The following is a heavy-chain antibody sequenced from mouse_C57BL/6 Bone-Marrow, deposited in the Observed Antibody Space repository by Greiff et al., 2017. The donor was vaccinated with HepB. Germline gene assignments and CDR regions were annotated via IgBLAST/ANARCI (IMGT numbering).Heavy chain of an antibody. CDR1: EYEFTSYD. J-gene: IGHJ4*01. D-gene: IGHD2-1*01. CDR3: ASMVDYGVED. V-gene: IGHV5-2*01. Sequence: EVMLVESGGGLVQPGESLKLSCESNEYEFTSYDMSWVRKTPEKRLELVAAINSDGGSTYYPDTMEGRFNISRDNTKKTLYLQMSSLRSEDTALYYCASMVDYGVEDWGQGTTVTVSS. CDR2: INSDGGST.